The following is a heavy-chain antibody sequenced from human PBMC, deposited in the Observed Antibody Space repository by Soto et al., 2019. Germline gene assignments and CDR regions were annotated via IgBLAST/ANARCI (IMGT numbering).Heavy chain of an antibody. V-gene: IGHV4-4*02. J-gene: IGHJ4*02. CDR2: IYHGGNT. CDR1: GASISSSHW. D-gene: IGHD6-25*01. Sequence: QVQLQESRPGLVKPSETLSLTCAFSGASISSSHWWSWVRQPPGKGLEWIGEIYHGGNTNYNPSLKRRVSIFVYKSKNQFSLLLNSLTAADSAVYYCAGTGPNMAAPFDLWCQGTMVPVSS. CDR3: AGTGPNMAAPFDL.